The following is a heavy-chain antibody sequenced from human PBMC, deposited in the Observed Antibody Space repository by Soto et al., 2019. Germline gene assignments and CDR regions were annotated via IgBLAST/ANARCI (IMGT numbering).Heavy chain of an antibody. J-gene: IGHJ6*02. V-gene: IGHV1-2*02. CDR1: GYTFTGYY. CDR2: INPNSGGT. Sequence: ASVKVSCKASGYTFTGYYMHWVRQAPGQGLEWMGWINPNSGGTNYAQKFQGRVTMTRDTSISTAYMELSRLRSDDTAVYYCARTSIAGLRSKNYYGVDVWGQGTTVTVSS. CDR3: ARTSIAGLRSKNYYGVDV. D-gene: IGHD5-12*01.